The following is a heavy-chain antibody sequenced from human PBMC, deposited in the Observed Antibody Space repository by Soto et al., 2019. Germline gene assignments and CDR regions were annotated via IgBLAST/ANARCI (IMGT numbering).Heavy chain of an antibody. CDR3: VREGHYYFDY. Sequence: GGSLRLSCAASGFTFSAYEMHWVRQAPGQGLEWVSYISKSGGTTYYADSVKGRFTISRDDAKNSVYLQMSSLRPEDMAVYKCVREGHYYFDYWGQGALVTVSS. CDR2: ISKSGGTT. V-gene: IGHV3-48*03. CDR1: GFTFSAYE. J-gene: IGHJ4*02.